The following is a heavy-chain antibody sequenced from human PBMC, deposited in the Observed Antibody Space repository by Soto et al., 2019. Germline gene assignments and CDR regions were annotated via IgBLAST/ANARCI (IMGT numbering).Heavy chain of an antibody. CDR3: AKVGELLRTRYAFDI. Sequence: TGGSLRLSCAASGFTFSSYAMSWVRQAPGKGLEWVSAISGSGGSTYYADSVKGRFTISRDNSKNTLYLQMNSLRAEDTAVYYCAKVGELLRTRYAFDIWGQGIMVTVSS. V-gene: IGHV3-23*01. J-gene: IGHJ3*02. CDR2: ISGSGGST. D-gene: IGHD1-26*01. CDR1: GFTFSSYA.